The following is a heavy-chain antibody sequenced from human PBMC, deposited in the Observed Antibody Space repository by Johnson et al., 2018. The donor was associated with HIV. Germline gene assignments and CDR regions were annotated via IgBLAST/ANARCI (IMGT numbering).Heavy chain of an antibody. V-gene: IGHV3-53*01. CDR3: ARETRRYNWNVDGSSFDI. CDR1: GFTVSSNY. D-gene: IGHD1-1*01. J-gene: IGHJ3*02. Sequence: VQLVESGGGLLQPGGSLRLSCAASGFTVSSNYMSWVRQAPGKGLEWVSVIYSGGSKYYADSVKGRVTISRDNAKNSLYLQMNSRRAEDTAVYYCARETRRYNWNVDGSSFDIWGQGTMVTVSS. CDR2: IYSGGSK.